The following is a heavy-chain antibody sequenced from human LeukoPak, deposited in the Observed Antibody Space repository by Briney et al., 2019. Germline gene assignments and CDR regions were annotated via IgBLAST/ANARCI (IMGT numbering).Heavy chain of an antibody. D-gene: IGHD1-1*01. Sequence: GGSLRLSCAASGFTFSSYGMHWVRQAPGKGLEWVAVIWYDGSNKYYADSVKGRFTISRDNSKNTLYLQMNSLRAEDTAVYYCARDPTGRWYFDYWGQGTLVTVSS. CDR1: GFTFSSYG. CDR3: ARDPTGRWYFDY. V-gene: IGHV3-33*01. J-gene: IGHJ4*02. CDR2: IWYDGSNK.